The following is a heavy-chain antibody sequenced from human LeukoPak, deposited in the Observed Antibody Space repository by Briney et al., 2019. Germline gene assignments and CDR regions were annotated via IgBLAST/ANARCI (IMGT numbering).Heavy chain of an antibody. D-gene: IGHD6-19*01. CDR1: SGSFSGYY. CDR3: ARQWLVSPLFDF. Sequence: PSETLSLTRAVYSGSFSGYYWSWLPQPPGKGVEGMGEINNSGSNNYNTSLRRGVTISVHTSNNQLSLKLSSVAADTAVYYCARQWLVSPLFDFWGQGTLVTVSS. J-gene: IGHJ4*02. CDR2: INNSGSN. V-gene: IGHV4-34*01.